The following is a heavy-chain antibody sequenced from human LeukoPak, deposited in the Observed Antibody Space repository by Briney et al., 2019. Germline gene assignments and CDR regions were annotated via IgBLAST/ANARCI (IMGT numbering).Heavy chain of an antibody. CDR3: AREDRSDAFDS. J-gene: IGHJ4*02. CDR2: IGSGGSPI. Sequence: RQAPGKGLEWVSYIGSGGSPIYYAASVEGRFTVSRDNAKNSLYLQLNGLRADDTAVYYCAREDRSDAFDSWGQGTLATVSS. D-gene: IGHD1-26*01. V-gene: IGHV3-48*03.